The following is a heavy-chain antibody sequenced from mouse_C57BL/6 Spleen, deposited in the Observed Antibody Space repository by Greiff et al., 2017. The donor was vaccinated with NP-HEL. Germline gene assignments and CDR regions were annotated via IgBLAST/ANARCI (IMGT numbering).Heavy chain of an antibody. CDR3: ARGGGYDGYYVRYFDV. CDR2: IYPGSGST. D-gene: IGHD2-3*01. V-gene: IGHV1-55*01. CDR1: GYTFTSYW. Sequence: QVQLKQPGAELVKPGASVKMSCKASGYTFTSYWITWVKQRPGQGLEWIGDIYPGSGSTNYNEKFKSKATLTVDTSSSTAYMQLSSLTSEDSAVYYCARGGGYDGYYVRYFDVWGTGTTVTVSS. J-gene: IGHJ1*03.